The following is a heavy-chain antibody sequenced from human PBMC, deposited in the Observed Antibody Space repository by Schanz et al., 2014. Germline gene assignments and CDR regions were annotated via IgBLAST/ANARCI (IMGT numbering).Heavy chain of an antibody. V-gene: IGHV3-21*06. Sequence: EVQLVESGGGLVKPGGSLRLSCVASGFIFSSYNMNWVRQSPGKGLEWVSFLSSDSRHVYYVESAKGRFTISRDNAKNSLYLQMDSLRGDDTAVYNCARDGIAATTDFEYWGQGVLVTVSS. CDR2: LSSDSRHV. J-gene: IGHJ4*02. CDR1: GFIFSSYN. D-gene: IGHD1-1*01. CDR3: ARDGIAATTDFEY.